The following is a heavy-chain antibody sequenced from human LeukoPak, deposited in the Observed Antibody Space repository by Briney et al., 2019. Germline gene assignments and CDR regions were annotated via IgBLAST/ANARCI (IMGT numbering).Heavy chain of an antibody. V-gene: IGHV1-8*01. Sequence: ASVKVSCKASGYTFTSYDINWVRQATGQGLEWMGWMNPNSGNTGYAQKFQGRVTMTRDTSISTAYMELNRLRSDDTAVYYCARDGGEKSFDYWGQGALVTVSS. J-gene: IGHJ4*02. CDR3: ARDGGEKSFDY. D-gene: IGHD2-15*01. CDR1: GYTFTSYD. CDR2: MNPNSGNT.